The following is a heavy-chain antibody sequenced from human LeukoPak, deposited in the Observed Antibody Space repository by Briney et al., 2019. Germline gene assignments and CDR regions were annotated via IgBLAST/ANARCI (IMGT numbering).Heavy chain of an antibody. D-gene: IGHD3-10*01. CDR1: GGTFSSYA. CDR3: ARVSGLLWFGELTLGAFDI. CDR2: IIPIFGTA. V-gene: IGHV1-69*13. Sequence: ASVKVSCKASGGTFSSYAISWVRQAPGQGLEWMGGIIPIFGTANYAQKFQGRVTITADESTSTAYMELSSLRSEDTAVYYCARVSGLLWFGELTLGAFDIWGQGTMVTVSS. J-gene: IGHJ3*02.